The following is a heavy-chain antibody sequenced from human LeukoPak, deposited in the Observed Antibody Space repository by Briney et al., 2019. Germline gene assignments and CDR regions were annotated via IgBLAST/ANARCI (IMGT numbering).Heavy chain of an antibody. Sequence: PETLSLTCTVSGGSISSYYWSWIRQPPGKGLEWIGYIYYSGSTNYNPSLKSRVTISVDTSKNQFSLKLSSVTAADTAVYYCARSAVAGFDYWGQGTLVTVSS. CDR3: ARSAVAGFDY. CDR2: IYYSGST. V-gene: IGHV4-59*01. D-gene: IGHD6-19*01. J-gene: IGHJ4*02. CDR1: GGSISSYY.